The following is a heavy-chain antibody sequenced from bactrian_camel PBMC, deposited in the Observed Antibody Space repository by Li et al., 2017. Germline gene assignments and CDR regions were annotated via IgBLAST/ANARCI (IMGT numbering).Heavy chain of an antibody. CDR3: AMSFQLPCLGRDERAYDY. D-gene: IGHD1*01. CDR2: IRTGYPFTS. Sequence: DVQLVESGGGSVQAGGSLRLSCAASGYTAGRHRMAWFRQAPGKERETVASIRTGYPFTSDYHDSVKGRFTISQDNAKNAVYLQMDTLQPEDTAIYFCAMSFQLPCLGRDERAYDYWGQGTQVTVS. J-gene: IGHJ4*01. V-gene: IGHV3S66*01. CDR1: GYTAGRHR.